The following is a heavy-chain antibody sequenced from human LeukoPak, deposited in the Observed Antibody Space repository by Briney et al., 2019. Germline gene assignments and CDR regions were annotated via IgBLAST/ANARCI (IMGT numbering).Heavy chain of an antibody. J-gene: IGHJ4*02. Sequence: TSETLSLTCTVSGXSVSSTTCFWSWMRQPPGKGLEWIASINYSGSTYYNPSLKSRVTISVDTSDNQFSLKLSSVTAADTAVYYCARYVVYGSGKYYFDYWGQGTLVTVSS. CDR2: INYSGST. V-gene: IGHV4-39*01. CDR3: ARYVVYGSGKYYFDY. D-gene: IGHD3-10*01. CDR1: GXSVSSTTCF.